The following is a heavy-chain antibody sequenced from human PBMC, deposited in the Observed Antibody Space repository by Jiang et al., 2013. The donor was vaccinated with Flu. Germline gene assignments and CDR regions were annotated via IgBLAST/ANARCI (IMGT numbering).Heavy chain of an antibody. CDR1: GYTFVNYF. V-gene: IGHV1-46*01. Sequence: VDISCRASGYTFVNYFVQWVRQAPGQGLEWMVTXNPSGHITKYAQKFQGRITTTRDVSTSTVHMELSSLTSDDTAVYYCVRDQNWAMDYWGQGTLVTVSS. J-gene: IGHJ4*02. CDR2: XNPSGHIT. CDR3: VRDQNWAMDY. D-gene: IGHD7-27*01.